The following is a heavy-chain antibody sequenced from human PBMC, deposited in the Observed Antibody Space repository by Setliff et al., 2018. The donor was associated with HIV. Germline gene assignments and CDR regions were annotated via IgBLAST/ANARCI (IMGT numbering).Heavy chain of an antibody. J-gene: IGHJ6*03. CDR2: VHYSGSS. D-gene: IGHD1-1*01. CDR1: GGSISGYY. Sequence: SETLSLTCTVSGGSISGYYWSWVRQPPEKRLELIGSVHYSGSSDYNPSLKSRITISVDMSRNQFSLVLSSVTAADTAVYYCARFQAWQLGRRGGYYYYMDVWGKGTTVTVSS. CDR3: ARFQAWQLGRRGGYYYYMDV. V-gene: IGHV4-59*01.